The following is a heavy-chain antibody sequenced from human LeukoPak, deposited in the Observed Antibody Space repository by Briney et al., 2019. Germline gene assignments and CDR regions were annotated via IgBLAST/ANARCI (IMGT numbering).Heavy chain of an antibody. CDR3: TRDRAYSSFEY. Sequence: PGGSLRLSCADSGFIFSTSWMTWLRQSPGKGLEWVATINGDGSVNNYVESVKGRFTISRDNAKKSLYLEMTRLRTEDTAVYYCTRDRAYSSFEYWGQGTLVTVSS. CDR2: INGDGSVN. V-gene: IGHV3-7*01. D-gene: IGHD5-18*01. CDR1: GFIFSTSW. J-gene: IGHJ4*02.